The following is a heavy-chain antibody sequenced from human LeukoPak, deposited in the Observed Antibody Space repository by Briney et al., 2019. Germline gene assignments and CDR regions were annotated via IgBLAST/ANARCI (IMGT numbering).Heavy chain of an antibody. CDR3: ARGDYFDRAFDV. CDR1: GFSLSTYW. CDR2: TKADGSEK. J-gene: IGHJ3*01. D-gene: IGHD3-22*01. V-gene: IGHV3-7*01. Sequence: PGGSLRLSCAASGFSLSTYWMNWVRQAPGKGLEWVADTKADGSEKYYVDSVKGRFTISRDNAKNSLYLQMSSLRVEDTAVYYCARGDYFDRAFDVWGQGTMVTVS.